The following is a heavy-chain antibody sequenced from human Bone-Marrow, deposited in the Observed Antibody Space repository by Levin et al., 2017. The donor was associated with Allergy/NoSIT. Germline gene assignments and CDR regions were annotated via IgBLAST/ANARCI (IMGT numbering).Heavy chain of an antibody. Sequence: GGSLRLSCAASGFILRTSDMNWVRQAPGKGLEWISFITKPNRTISYADSVKGRFTVSRDNVKNLLYLDMNSLRAEDTAVYYCVTDESGDEDFDYWGQGTLVTVSS. J-gene: IGHJ4*02. CDR1: GFILRTSD. D-gene: IGHD7-27*01. V-gene: IGHV3-48*01. CDR3: VTDESGDEDFDY. CDR2: ITKPNRTI.